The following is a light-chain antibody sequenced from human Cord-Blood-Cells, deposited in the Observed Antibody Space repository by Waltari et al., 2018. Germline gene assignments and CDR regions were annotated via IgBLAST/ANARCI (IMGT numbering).Light chain of an antibody. CDR3: SSYTSSSTLV. V-gene: IGLV2-14*03. CDR2: DVS. CDR1: SSDAGGHNY. Sequence: QSALTQPASVSGSPGQSITLACTGTSSDAGGHNYVSWYQQHPGKAPKLMIYDVSNRPSGVSNRFSGSKSGNTASLTISGLQAEDEADYYCSSYTSSSTLVFGGGTKLTVL. J-gene: IGLJ3*02.